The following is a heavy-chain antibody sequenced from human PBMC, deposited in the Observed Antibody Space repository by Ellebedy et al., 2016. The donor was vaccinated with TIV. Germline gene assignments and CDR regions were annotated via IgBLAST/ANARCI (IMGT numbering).Heavy chain of an antibody. J-gene: IGHJ4*02. CDR1: GYTFTSYA. D-gene: IGHD5-12*01. CDR3: ARAGSGYDWLDFDY. Sequence: ASVKVSCKASGYTFTSYAMHWVRQAPGQRLEWMGWISAYNGNTNYAQKLQGRVTMTTDTSTSTAYMELRSLRSDDTAVYYCARAGSGYDWLDFDYWGQGTLVTVSS. CDR2: ISAYNGNT. V-gene: IGHV1-18*01.